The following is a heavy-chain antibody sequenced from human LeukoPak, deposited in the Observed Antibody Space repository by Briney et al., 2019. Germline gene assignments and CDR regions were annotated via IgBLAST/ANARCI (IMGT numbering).Heavy chain of an antibody. J-gene: IGHJ6*03. CDR3: ARDSDWNYERPYYMDV. D-gene: IGHD1-7*01. Sequence: SVKVSCKASGGTFSSYAISWVRQAPGQGLEWMGRIIPIFGTANYAQKFQGRVTITTDESTSTAYMELSSLRSEDTAVYYCARDSDWNYERPYYMDVWGKGTTVTVS. V-gene: IGHV1-69*05. CDR1: GGTFSSYA. CDR2: IIPIFGTA.